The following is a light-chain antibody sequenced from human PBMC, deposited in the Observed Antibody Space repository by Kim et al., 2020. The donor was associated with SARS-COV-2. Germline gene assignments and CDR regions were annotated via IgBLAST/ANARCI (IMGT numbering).Light chain of an antibody. CDR2: KDS. Sequence: VSPGQTASITCYGEKLGDKYVGWYQQKPGQSPVLVIYKDSNRPSGIPERFSGSNSGNTATLTISGTQAMDEADYYCQAWDSSTAVFGGGTKLTVL. CDR1: KLGDKY. V-gene: IGLV3-1*01. J-gene: IGLJ3*02. CDR3: QAWDSSTAV.